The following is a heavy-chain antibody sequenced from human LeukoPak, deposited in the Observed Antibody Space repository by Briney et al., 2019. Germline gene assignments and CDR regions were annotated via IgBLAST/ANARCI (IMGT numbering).Heavy chain of an antibody. CDR3: ARDRTAANWYFDL. J-gene: IGHJ2*01. CDR1: GGSISSSSYY. CDR2: IYYSGST. D-gene: IGHD1-1*01. V-gene: IGHV4-39*07. Sequence: SETLSLTCTVSGGSISSSSYYWGWIRQPPGKGLEWIVSIYYSGSTNYNPSLKSRVAISVYTSKNQFSLKLSSVTAADTAVYYCARDRTAANWYFDLWGRGTLVTVSS.